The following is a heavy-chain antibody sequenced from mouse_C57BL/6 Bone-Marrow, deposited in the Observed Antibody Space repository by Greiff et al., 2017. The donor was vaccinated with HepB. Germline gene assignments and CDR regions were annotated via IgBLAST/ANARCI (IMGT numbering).Heavy chain of an antibody. J-gene: IGHJ1*03. CDR2: IWWDDDK. CDR1: GFSLSTFGMG. V-gene: IGHV8-8*01. D-gene: IGHD1-1*01. Sequence: VKLQESGPGILQPSQTLSLTCSFSGFSLSTFGMGVGWIRQPSGKGLEWLAHIWWDDDKYYNPALKSRLTISKDTSKNQVFLKIANVDTADTATYYCARIVSCYYGSSYDWYFDVWGTGTTVTVSS. CDR3: ARIVSCYYGSSYDWYFDV.